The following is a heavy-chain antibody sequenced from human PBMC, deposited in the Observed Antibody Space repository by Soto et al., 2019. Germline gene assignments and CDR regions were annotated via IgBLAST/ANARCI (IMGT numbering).Heavy chain of an antibody. J-gene: IGHJ4*02. CDR2: INPNSGGT. V-gene: IGHV1-2*04. D-gene: IGHD2-15*01. Sequence: QVQLVQSGAEVKKPGASVKVSCKASGYTFTGYYMHWVRQAPGQGLEWMGWINPNSGGTNNAQKFQGWVTMPSDTSISAAYMERSRLRSDDTAVYYCARGGIISDYSVDYWGQGTLVTVSS. CDR1: GYTFTGYY. CDR3: ARGGIISDYSVDY.